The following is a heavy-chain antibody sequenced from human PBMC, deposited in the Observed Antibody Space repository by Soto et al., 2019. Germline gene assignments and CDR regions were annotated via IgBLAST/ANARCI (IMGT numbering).Heavy chain of an antibody. V-gene: IGHV4-59*01. D-gene: IGHD3-22*01. J-gene: IGHJ6*02. Sequence: QVQLQESGPGLVKPSETLSLTCTVSGGSISPYYWSWIRQPPGKGLEWIGYIYYSGNTEYNPSLKSRVTISVDTSKNQFSLKLSSVTAAATAVYYCARDWHYYDSSGYPRVYGMDVWGQGTTVTVSS. CDR1: GGSISPYY. CDR2: IYYSGNT. CDR3: ARDWHYYDSSGYPRVYGMDV.